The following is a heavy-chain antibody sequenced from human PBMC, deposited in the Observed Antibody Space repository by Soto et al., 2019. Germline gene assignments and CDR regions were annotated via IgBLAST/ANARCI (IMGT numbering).Heavy chain of an antibody. J-gene: IGHJ1*01. D-gene: IGHD3-10*01. CDR3: AKARGINTPAPGSY. CDR2: ISGSGGDT. V-gene: IGHV3-23*01. Sequence: EVQLLESGGGLVQPGESLRLFCAASGFTFSTYAMSWVRQAPGKGLEWVSVISGSGGDTYYADYVRGRFTIARDNSKNTRSLQINSLRAEDTAVYYCAKARGINTPAPGSYWGQGTQVTVSS. CDR1: GFTFSTYA.